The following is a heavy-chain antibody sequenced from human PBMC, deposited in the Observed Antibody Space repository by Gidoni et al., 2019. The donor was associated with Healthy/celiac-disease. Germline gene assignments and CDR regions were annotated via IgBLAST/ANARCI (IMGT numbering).Heavy chain of an antibody. D-gene: IGHD3-22*01. CDR1: GGSISSSSYY. J-gene: IGHJ3*02. Sequence: QLQLQESGPGLVKPSETLSLTCTVSGGSISSSSYYWGWIRQPPGKGLEWIGSIYYSGSTYYNPSLKSRVTISVDTSKNQFSLKLSSVTAADTAVYYCARHPAGPYYYDSSGYRSNAFDIWGQGTMVTVSS. CDR2: IYYSGST. CDR3: ARHPAGPYYYDSSGYRSNAFDI. V-gene: IGHV4-39*01.